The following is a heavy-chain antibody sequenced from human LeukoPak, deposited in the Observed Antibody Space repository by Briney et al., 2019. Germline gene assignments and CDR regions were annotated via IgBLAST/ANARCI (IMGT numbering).Heavy chain of an antibody. J-gene: IGHJ3*02. Sequence: GGSLRLSCAASGFTFSNYEMNWVRQAPGKGLEWVSSITSDSTIYYADSVKGRFTVSRDNSKNTLYLQMKSLRAEDTAVYYCAKFGLAGSGRYHDAFDIWGQGTMVTVSS. CDR2: ITSDSTI. CDR3: AKFGLAGSGRYHDAFDI. V-gene: IGHV3-48*03. CDR1: GFTFSNYE. D-gene: IGHD3-10*01.